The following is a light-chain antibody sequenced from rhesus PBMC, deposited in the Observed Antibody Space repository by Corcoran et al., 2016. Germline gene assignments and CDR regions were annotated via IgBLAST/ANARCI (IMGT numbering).Light chain of an antibody. Sequence: DIQMTQSPSSLSASVGDTVTITCRASQSISNWLDWYQQKPGKAPKLRFNKASSLQSGVPSRFSGSGSGTDFTLTISSLQPEDVATYYCLQDYTTPLTFGGGTKVEIK. J-gene: IGKJ4*01. CDR3: LQDYTTPLT. CDR1: QSISNW. V-gene: IGKV1-22*01. CDR2: KAS.